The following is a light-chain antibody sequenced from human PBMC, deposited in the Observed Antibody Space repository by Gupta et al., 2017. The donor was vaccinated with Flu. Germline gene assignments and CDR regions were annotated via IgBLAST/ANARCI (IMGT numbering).Light chain of an antibody. CDR2: QVN. J-gene: IGLJ3*02. Sequence: VTSACTGTSSDIGGYNYVFWYQQHPGEAPKLIIYQVNTRRSGVPDRFSGSKSGSTASLTVAGLQPEDEADYYCSSEAGNDNVWVFGGGTKLTVL. CDR3: SSEAGNDNVWV. CDR1: SSDIGGYNY. V-gene: IGLV2-8*01.